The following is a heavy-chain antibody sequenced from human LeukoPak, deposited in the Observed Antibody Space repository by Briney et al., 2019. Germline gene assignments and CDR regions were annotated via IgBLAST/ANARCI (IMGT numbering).Heavy chain of an antibody. D-gene: IGHD6-13*01. Sequence: SETLSLTCAVYGGSFSGYYWSWIRQPPGKGLEWIGEINHSGSTNYNPSLKSRVTISVDTSKNQFSLKLSSVTAADTAVYYCARTLIAAAGPNWFDPWGQGTLVTVSS. J-gene: IGHJ5*02. CDR1: GGSFSGYY. CDR2: INHSGST. V-gene: IGHV4-34*01. CDR3: ARTLIAAAGPNWFDP.